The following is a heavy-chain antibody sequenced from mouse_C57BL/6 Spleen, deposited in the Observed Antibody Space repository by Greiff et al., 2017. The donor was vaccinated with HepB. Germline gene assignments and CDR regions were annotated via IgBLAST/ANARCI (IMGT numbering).Heavy chain of an antibody. CDR2: IHPSTGGT. Sequence: EVQLQQSGPELVKPGASVKISCKASGYSFTGYYMNWVKQSPDQSLEWIGEIHPSTGGTTYNQKFKAKATMTVDKSSSTAYMQLKSLTSVDSAVYYVARGASTLSSRNSSNYNFDDWGQGTTLTVSS. J-gene: IGHJ2*01. V-gene: IGHV1-42*01. D-gene: IGHD2-5*01. CDR3: ARGASTLSSRNSSNYNFDD. CDR1: GYSFTGYY.